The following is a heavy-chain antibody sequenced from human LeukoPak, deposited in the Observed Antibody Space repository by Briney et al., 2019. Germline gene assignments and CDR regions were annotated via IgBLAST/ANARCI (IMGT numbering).Heavy chain of an antibody. CDR2: IYPGDSDT. CDR3: ARHRTQFGLVTPFDY. V-gene: IGHV5-51*01. Sequence: KVGESLKISCKGSGYSFSNYWIGWVRQMPGKGLEWMGIIYPGDSDTRYSPSFQGQVTISADKSITTAYLQWSSLKASDTAMYYCARHRTQFGLVTPFDYWGQGTLVTVSS. J-gene: IGHJ4*02. CDR1: GYSFSNYW. D-gene: IGHD3/OR15-3a*01.